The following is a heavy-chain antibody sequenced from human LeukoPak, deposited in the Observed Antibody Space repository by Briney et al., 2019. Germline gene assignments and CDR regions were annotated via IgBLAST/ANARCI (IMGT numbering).Heavy chain of an antibody. V-gene: IGHV4-61*02. J-gene: IGHJ4*02. Sequence: PSQTLSLTCTVSGGSISSGSYYWSWIRQPAGKGLEWIGRIYISGSTNYNPSLKSRVTISVDTSKNQFSLKLSSVTAADTAVYYCARGYSYGYDYFDYWGQGTLVTVSS. D-gene: IGHD5-18*01. CDR3: ARGYSYGYDYFDY. CDR1: GGSISSGSYY. CDR2: IYISGST.